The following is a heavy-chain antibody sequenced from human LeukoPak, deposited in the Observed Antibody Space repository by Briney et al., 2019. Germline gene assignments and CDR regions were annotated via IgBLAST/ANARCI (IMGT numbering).Heavy chain of an antibody. D-gene: IGHD6-13*01. V-gene: IGHV3-11*05. J-gene: IGHJ4*02. Sequence: PGGSLRLSCAASGFTFSVYYMSWIRQAPGKGVEGFSYISSSRSYSNDADSVKGPFTISRDKAKNSLYLQMISQGAEDTAVYYCARDGGARSSWYGGNFDYWGQGTLVTVSS. CDR1: GFTFSVYY. CDR3: ARDGGARSSWYGGNFDY. CDR2: ISSSRSYS.